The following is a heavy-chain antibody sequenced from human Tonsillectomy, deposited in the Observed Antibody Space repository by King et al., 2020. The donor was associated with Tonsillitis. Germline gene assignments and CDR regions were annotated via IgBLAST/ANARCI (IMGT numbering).Heavy chain of an antibody. D-gene: IGHD4-17*01. CDR3: ARDDHCGDFESDY. V-gene: IGHV3-21*01. CDR1: GFTFSSYS. J-gene: IGHJ4*02. CDR2: ISSSSTYI. Sequence: VQLVESGGGLVKPGGSLRLSCAASGFTFSSYSMNWVRQAPGKGLEWVSSISSSSTYIFYADSVKGRFTISRDNAKNSLYLQMNSLRAEDTAVYYCARDDHCGDFESDYWGQGTLVTVSS.